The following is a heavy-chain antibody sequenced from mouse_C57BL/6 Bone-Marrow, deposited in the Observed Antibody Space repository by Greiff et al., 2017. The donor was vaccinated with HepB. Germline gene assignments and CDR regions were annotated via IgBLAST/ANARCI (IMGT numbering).Heavy chain of an antibody. V-gene: IGHV5-17*01. CDR3: ARPSTGTGFAY. CDR2: ISSGSSTI. CDR1: GFTFSDYG. J-gene: IGHJ3*01. D-gene: IGHD4-1*02. Sequence: DVMLVESGGGLVKPGGSLKLSCAASGFTFSDYGMHWVRQAPEKGLEWVAYISSGSSTIYYADTVKGRFTISRDNAKNTLFLQMTSLRSEDTAMYYCARPSTGTGFAYWGQGTLVTVSA.